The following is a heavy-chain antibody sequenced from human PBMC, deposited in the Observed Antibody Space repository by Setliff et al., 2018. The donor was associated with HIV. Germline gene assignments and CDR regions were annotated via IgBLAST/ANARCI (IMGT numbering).Heavy chain of an antibody. CDR1: GFTFSAHG. J-gene: IGHJ3*02. CDR3: VKDGDYRNGDYDAFDI. V-gene: IGHV3-30*02. D-gene: IGHD4-17*01. CDR2: INYDDNYE. Sequence: GGSLRLSCAASGFTFSAHGMHWVRQAPGKGLEGVTFINYDDNYEYYADSVKGRFTISRDNSKSTVDLQMTSLTAEDTAVYYCVKDGDYRNGDYDAFDIGCQGTMVTVSS.